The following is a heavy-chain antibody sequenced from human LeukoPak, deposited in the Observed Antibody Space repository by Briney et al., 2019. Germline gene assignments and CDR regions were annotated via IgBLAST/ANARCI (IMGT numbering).Heavy chain of an antibody. CDR2: ISAYNGNT. Sequence: GASVKVSCKASGYTFTSYGISWVRQAPGQGLEWMGWISAYNGNTNYAQKLQGRVTMTTDTSTSTAYMELRSLRSEDTAVYYCAREDIVVVPAAFFDYWGQGTLVTVSS. CDR1: GYTFTSYG. CDR3: AREDIVVVPAAFFDY. V-gene: IGHV1-18*04. J-gene: IGHJ4*02. D-gene: IGHD2-2*01.